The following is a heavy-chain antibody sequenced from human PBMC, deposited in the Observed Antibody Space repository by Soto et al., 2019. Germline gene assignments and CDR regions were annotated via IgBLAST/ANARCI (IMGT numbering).Heavy chain of an antibody. J-gene: IGHJ6*02. CDR3: ARVDFWSGDIYYGMDV. Sequence: QVHLVQSGPEVKKTGASVKVSCKASGYMFTSYGISWVRQAPGQGLEWMGWTTPHNGNTRYAQKFQGRVTMTTDTSTTTASRELRRLTSDDTAVYYCARVDFWSGDIYYGMDVWGQGTTVSVSS. V-gene: IGHV1-18*01. CDR2: TTPHNGNT. D-gene: IGHD3-3*01. CDR1: GYMFTSYG.